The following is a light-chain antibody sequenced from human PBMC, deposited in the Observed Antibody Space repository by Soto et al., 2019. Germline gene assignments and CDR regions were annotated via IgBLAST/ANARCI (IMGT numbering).Light chain of an antibody. CDR1: QDISNY. CDR3: QQSYTTPWT. V-gene: IGKV1-39*01. J-gene: IGKJ1*01. CDR2: TTS. Sequence: DIQIAQSPSSLSSSVADRVTITCEASQDISNYLNWYQQKPGRAPRLLIYTTSSLQSGVPSKFSGSASGTDFTLTISSLQPEDFATYYCQQSYTTPWTFGQGTKVDIK.